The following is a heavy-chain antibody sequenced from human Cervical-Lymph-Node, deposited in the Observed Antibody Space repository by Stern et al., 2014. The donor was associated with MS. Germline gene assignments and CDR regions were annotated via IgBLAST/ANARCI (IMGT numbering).Heavy chain of an antibody. CDR2: IIPLFGSA. Sequence: QVQLVQSGAEVRKPGSSVTVSCKASGGSFITHAFSWVRQAPGHGLEWMGGIIPLFGSAHYAQKVQGRLTLIADTSPSTAYMELSSLRSEDTAVYYCATDGEMTTIGLQYWGQGTLVAVSS. J-gene: IGHJ4*02. CDR1: GGSFITHA. V-gene: IGHV1-69*06. CDR3: ATDGEMTTIGLQY. D-gene: IGHD5-24*01.